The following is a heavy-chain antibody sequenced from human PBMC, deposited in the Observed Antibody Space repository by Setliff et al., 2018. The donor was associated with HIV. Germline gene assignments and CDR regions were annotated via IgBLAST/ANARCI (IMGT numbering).Heavy chain of an antibody. CDR2: IYHSGST. D-gene: IGHD3-10*01. J-gene: IGHJ5*01. CDR1: GVSISDNNY. V-gene: IGHV4-4*02. CDR3: ARLHTDYGSWFFDH. Sequence: KTSETLSLTCDVSGVSISDNNYWNWVRQPPGKGLEWIGAIYHSGSTNYNPSLKSRVTISVDMSKKRFSLKLTSVTAADTAVYYCARLHTDYGSWFFDHWGQGILVTVSS.